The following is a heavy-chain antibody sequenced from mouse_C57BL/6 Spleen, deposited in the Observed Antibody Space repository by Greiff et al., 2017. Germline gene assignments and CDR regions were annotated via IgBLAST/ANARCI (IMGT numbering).Heavy chain of an antibody. D-gene: IGHD1-1*01. CDR3: ARFYYGGAMDY. CDR2: IYPGDGDT. J-gene: IGHJ4*01. Sequence: LEESGPELVKPGASVKISCKASGYAFSSSWMNWVKQRPGKGLEWIGRIYPGDGDTNYNGKFKGKATLTADKSSSTAYMQLSSLTSEDSAVYFCARFYYGGAMDYWGQGTSVTVSS. CDR1: GYAFSSSW. V-gene: IGHV1-82*01.